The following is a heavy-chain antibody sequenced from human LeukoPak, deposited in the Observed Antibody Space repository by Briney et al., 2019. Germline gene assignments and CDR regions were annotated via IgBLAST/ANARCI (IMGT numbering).Heavy chain of an antibody. CDR2: MYYSGST. V-gene: IGHV4-59*08. J-gene: IGHJ4*02. CDR3: ARHGSRVMATIEDS. CDR1: GGSISSYY. D-gene: IGHD5-12*01. Sequence: PSETLSLTCSVSGGSISSYYWSWIRQPPGKGLEWIGYMYYSGSTNYNPSLKSRVTMSVDTSKNQFSLQVSSVTAADTAVYYCARHGSRVMATIEDSWGQGTLVIVSS.